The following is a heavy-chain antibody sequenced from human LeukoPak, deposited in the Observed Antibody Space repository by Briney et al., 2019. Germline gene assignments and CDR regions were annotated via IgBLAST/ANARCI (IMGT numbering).Heavy chain of an antibody. CDR3: AKTGAVAGSPPPDFDY. V-gene: IGHV3-23*01. D-gene: IGHD6-19*01. J-gene: IGHJ4*02. CDR1: GFTFSSYA. Sequence: GGSLRLSCAASGFTFSSYAMSWVRPAPGKGLEWVSAISGSGGSTYYADSVKGRFTISRDNSKNTLYLQMNSLRTEDTAVYYCAKTGAVAGSPPPDFDYWGQGTLVTVSS. CDR2: ISGSGGST.